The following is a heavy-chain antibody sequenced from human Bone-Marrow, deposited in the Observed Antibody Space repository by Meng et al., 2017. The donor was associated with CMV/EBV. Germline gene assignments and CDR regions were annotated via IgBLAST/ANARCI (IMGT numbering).Heavy chain of an antibody. CDR2: ISDYNGNT. J-gene: IGHJ6*02. CDR3: ARKEGGAGSYYNERNPYYYYGMDV. Sequence: ASVKVSCKASGYTFTSYGISWVRQAPGQGLEWMGWISDYNGNTNYAQKLQGRVTMTTDTSTSTAYMELRSLISDDTAVYYCARKEGGAGSYYNERNPYYYYGMDVWGQGTTVTVSS. D-gene: IGHD3-10*01. V-gene: IGHV1-18*01. CDR1: GYTFTSYG.